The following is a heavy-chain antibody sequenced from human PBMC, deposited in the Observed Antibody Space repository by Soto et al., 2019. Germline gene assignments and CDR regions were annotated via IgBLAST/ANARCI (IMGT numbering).Heavy chain of an antibody. Sequence: EVRLVESGGGWVQPGGSLRLSCAASGFIVSSNYMTWVRQAPGKGLEWVSLLYNGGATHYAASVKGRFTISSHSSQNTMFLQMNSLRTEDTVTYYCVRGRYGSEIHWGQGTKVTVSS. CDR3: VRGRYGSEIH. D-gene: IGHD3-10*01. CDR2: LYNGGAT. J-gene: IGHJ4*02. CDR1: GFIVSSNY. V-gene: IGHV3-53*04.